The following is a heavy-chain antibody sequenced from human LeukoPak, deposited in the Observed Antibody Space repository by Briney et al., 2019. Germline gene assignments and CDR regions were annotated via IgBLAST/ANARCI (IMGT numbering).Heavy chain of an antibody. Sequence: RPGGSLRLSCAASGFTFSNYAMSWVRQAPGKGLEWVSTISGSGISTYYADSVKGRFTISRDNSKNTLYLQMNSLRVEDTAVYYCAKHLRQQDRNDALDIWGQGTMVTVSS. CDR2: ISGSGIST. D-gene: IGHD6-13*01. J-gene: IGHJ3*02. CDR1: GFTFSNYA. CDR3: AKHLRQQDRNDALDI. V-gene: IGHV3-23*01.